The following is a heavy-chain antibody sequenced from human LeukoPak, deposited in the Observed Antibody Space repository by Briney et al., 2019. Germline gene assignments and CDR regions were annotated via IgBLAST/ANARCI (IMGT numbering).Heavy chain of an antibody. Sequence: SETLSLTCTVSGGSFSSYVWSWIRQPPGKGLEWIAYIYYSGSTDYNPSLKSRVTMSVDMSKNQFSLKLSSVTAADTAVYYCAASPAPSLVRGFGWFDPWGQGTLVTVSS. J-gene: IGHJ5*02. D-gene: IGHD3-10*01. CDR2: IYYSGST. CDR1: GGSFSSYV. CDR3: AASPAPSLVRGFGWFDP. V-gene: IGHV4-59*01.